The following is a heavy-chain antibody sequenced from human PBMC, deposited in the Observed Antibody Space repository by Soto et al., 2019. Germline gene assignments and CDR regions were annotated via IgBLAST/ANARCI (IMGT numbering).Heavy chain of an antibody. D-gene: IGHD7-27*01. CDR2: ISYDGSNK. J-gene: IGHJ6*02. V-gene: IGHV3-30*03. Sequence: QVQLVESGGGVVQPGRSLRLSCAASGFTFSSYGMHWVRQAPGKGLEWVAVISYDGSNKYYADSVKGRFTISRDKSKNTRYLQMNSLRAEDTAVYYCARDLLGPGRAYGMDVWGQGTTVTVSS. CDR1: GFTFSSYG. CDR3: ARDLLGPGRAYGMDV.